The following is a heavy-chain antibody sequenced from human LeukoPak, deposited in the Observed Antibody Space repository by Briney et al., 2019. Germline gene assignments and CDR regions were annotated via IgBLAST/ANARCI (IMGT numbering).Heavy chain of an antibody. Sequence: GGSLRLSCAASGFTFSTDWMHWVRQAPGKGLVWVSRISTDGSITSYADSVKGRFTISRDNAKDTLYLQMNSLRAEDTAVYYCAKDHIAAAGPTGEYFQHWGQGTLVTVSS. CDR3: AKDHIAAAGPTGEYFQH. V-gene: IGHV3-74*01. CDR1: GFTFSTDW. D-gene: IGHD6-13*01. J-gene: IGHJ1*01. CDR2: ISTDGSIT.